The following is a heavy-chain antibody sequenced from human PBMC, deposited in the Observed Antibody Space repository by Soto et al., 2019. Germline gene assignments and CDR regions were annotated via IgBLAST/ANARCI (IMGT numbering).Heavy chain of an antibody. V-gene: IGHV1-18*01. CDR1: GYTFTSYA. Sequence: GASVRVSCKASGYTFTSYAMHWVRQAPGQGLEWMGWISAYNGNTNYAQKLQGRVTMTTDTSTSTAYMELRSLRSDDTAVYYCARGRGLLWFGELPPYYFDYWGQGTLVTVSS. CDR3: ARGRGLLWFGELPPYYFDY. D-gene: IGHD3-10*01. J-gene: IGHJ4*02. CDR2: ISAYNGNT.